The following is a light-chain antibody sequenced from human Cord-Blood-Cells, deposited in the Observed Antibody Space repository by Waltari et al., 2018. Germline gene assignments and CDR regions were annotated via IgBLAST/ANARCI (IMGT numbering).Light chain of an antibody. CDR3: QQSYSTPYT. J-gene: IGKJ2*01. V-gene: IGKV1-39*01. Sequence: DIQMTQYQSSLSASVGDRVTITCRASQSISSYLNWYQQKPGKAPKLLIYAASSLQSGVPSRFSGSGSGTDFTLTISSLQPEDFATYYCQQSYSTPYTFGQETKLEIK. CDR1: QSISSY. CDR2: AAS.